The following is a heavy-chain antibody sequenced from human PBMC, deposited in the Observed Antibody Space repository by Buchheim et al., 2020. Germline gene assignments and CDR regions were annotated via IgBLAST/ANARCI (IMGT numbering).Heavy chain of an antibody. Sequence: QVQLVQFGAEVKKPGASVKVSCKASGYTFTSYYMHWVRQAPGQGLEWMGIINPSGGRTTYAQRFQGRVNMTRDTSTSTVYMELSGLISEDTAMYYCARDGGYYGSGSYNVYFDYWGQGTL. V-gene: IGHV1-46*01. J-gene: IGHJ4*02. CDR3: ARDGGYYGSGSYNVYFDY. CDR1: GYTFTSYY. D-gene: IGHD3-10*01. CDR2: INPSGGRT.